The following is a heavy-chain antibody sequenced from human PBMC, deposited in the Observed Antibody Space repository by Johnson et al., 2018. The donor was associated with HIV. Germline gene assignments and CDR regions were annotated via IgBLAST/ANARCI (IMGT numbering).Heavy chain of an antibody. V-gene: IGHV3-30*02. J-gene: IGHJ3*02. D-gene: IGHD3-16*01. Sequence: QVQLVESGGGVVQPGGSLRLSCAASGFTFSSYGMHWVRQAPGKGLEWVAFIRHDGSDKYYADSVKGRFTISRDKSKNTLYLQMKSLRAEDTAVYSCAKVQCFRRAFDIWGQGTMVTVSS. CDR1: GFTFSSYG. CDR2: IRHDGSDK. CDR3: AKVQCFRRAFDI.